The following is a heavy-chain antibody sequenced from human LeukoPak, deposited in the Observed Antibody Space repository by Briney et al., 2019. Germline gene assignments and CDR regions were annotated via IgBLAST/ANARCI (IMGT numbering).Heavy chain of an antibody. V-gene: IGHV4-61*05. Sequence: SETLSLTCTVSGGSISSSSYYWGWIRQPPGKGRDWIGYIYYSGNTNYNPSLKSRVTISVDTSKTQFSLKLSSVTAADTAVYYCARHLARIARKNWFDPWGQGTLVTVSS. CDR2: IYYSGNT. CDR1: GGSISSSSYY. J-gene: IGHJ5*02. CDR3: ARHLARIARKNWFDP. D-gene: IGHD6-13*01.